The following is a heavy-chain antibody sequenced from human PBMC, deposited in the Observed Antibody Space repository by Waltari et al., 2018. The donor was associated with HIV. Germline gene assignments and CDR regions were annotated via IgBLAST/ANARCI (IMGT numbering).Heavy chain of an antibody. Sequence: QVHLVESGGGVAQPGRSLKLSCAASGSTLSYYGMHWVRQAPGKGLEWVAVISGTNKFYGDSVKGRFTISRDNSENTLFLQMNSLRPEDTAMYYCAKDMRGVAVAGTDRWGQGTLVIVSS. V-gene: IGHV3-30*18. CDR3: AKDMRGVAVAGTDR. CDR2: ISGTNK. D-gene: IGHD6-19*01. CDR1: GSTLSYYG. J-gene: IGHJ5*02.